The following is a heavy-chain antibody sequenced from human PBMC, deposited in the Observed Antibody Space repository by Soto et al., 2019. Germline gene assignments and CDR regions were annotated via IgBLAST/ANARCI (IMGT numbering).Heavy chain of an antibody. D-gene: IGHD3-9*01. J-gene: IGHJ4*02. CDR2: INHSGST. CDR1: GGSFSGYY. Sequence: SETLSLTCAVYGGSFSGYYWTWIRQPPGKGLEWIGEINHSGSTNYNPSLKSRVTISVDTSKNQFSLKLSSVTAADTAVYYCARPLYDILTGYYYWGQGTLVTVSS. V-gene: IGHV4-34*01. CDR3: ARPLYDILTGYYY.